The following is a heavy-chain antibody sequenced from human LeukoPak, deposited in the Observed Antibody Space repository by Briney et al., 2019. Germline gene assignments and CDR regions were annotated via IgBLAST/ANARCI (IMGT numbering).Heavy chain of an antibody. D-gene: IGHD1-26*01. CDR1: GFSFSSYG. CDR3: ARGGAPAVYFGY. J-gene: IGHJ4*02. V-gene: IGHV3-30*03. Sequence: GGSLRLSCAASGFSFSSYGMHWIRQAPGKGLEWVALISHAGSNEYYAASVKGRFTISRDNSNNTFYLQMNSLRPEDTAVYYCARGGAPAVYFGYWGQGALVIVSS. CDR2: ISHAGSNE.